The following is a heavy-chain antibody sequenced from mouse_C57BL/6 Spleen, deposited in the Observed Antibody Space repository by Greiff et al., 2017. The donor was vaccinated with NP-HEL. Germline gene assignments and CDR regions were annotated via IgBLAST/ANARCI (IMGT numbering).Heavy chain of an antibody. V-gene: IGHV2-2*01. CDR2: IWSGGST. CDR1: GFSLTSYG. Sequence: VQLQQSGPGLVQPSQSLSITCTVSGFSLTSYGVHWVRQSPGKGLEWLGVIWSGGSTDYNAAFIYRLSISKDNSKSHVFFKMNSLQADDTAIYYCARNYHGSSGAYWGQGTLVTVSA. CDR3: ARNYHGSSGAY. J-gene: IGHJ3*01. D-gene: IGHD1-1*01.